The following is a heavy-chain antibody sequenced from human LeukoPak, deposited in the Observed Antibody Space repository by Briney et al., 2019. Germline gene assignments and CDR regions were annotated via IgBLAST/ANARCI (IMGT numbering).Heavy chain of an antibody. V-gene: IGHV3-48*04. Sequence: GGSLRLSCVASGFTLRSYVMNWVRQTPGKGLEWVSYISSSGSTIYYADSVKGRFTISRDNAKNSLYLQMNSLRADDTAVYYCASRGMVWSPALDYFDYWGQGTLVTVSS. CDR2: ISSSGSTI. CDR1: GFTLRSYV. CDR3: ASRGMVWSPALDYFDY. J-gene: IGHJ4*02. D-gene: IGHD3/OR15-3a*01.